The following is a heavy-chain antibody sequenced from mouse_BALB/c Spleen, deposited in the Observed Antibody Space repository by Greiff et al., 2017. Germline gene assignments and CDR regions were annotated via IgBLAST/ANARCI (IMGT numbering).Heavy chain of an antibody. D-gene: IGHD2-4*01. J-gene: IGHJ3*01. V-gene: IGHV1S22*01. CDR3: RITTWFAY. Sequence: LQQPGSELVRPGASVKLSCKASGYTFTSYWMHWVKQRHGQGLEWIGNIYPGSGSTNYDEKFKSKGTLTVDTSSSTAYMHLSSLTSEDSAVYYCRITTWFAYWGQGTLVTVSA. CDR2: IYPGSGST. CDR1: GYTFTSYW.